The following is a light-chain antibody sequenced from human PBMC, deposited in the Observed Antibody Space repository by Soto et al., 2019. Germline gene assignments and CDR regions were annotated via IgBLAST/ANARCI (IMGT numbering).Light chain of an antibody. CDR3: CSYSTSNTHNYV. CDR2: EVN. Sequence: QSVLTQPASVSGSPGQSITVSCTGTSSDIGGYNYVSWYQHHPGKAPQLIIYEVNLRPSGVSDRFSASKSGDTASLTISGLQAGDEADYYCCSYSTSNTHNYVFGTGTKVTAL. CDR1: SSDIGGYNY. V-gene: IGLV2-14*01. J-gene: IGLJ1*01.